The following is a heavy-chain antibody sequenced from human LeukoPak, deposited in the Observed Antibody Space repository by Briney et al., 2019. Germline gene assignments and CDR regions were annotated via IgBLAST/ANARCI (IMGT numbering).Heavy chain of an antibody. V-gene: IGHV3-7*01. CDR2: IKQDGSEK. Sequence: GGSLRLSCAASGFTFSSYWMSWVRQAPGKGLEWVANIKQDGSEKYYVDSVKGRFTISRDNAKNSLYLQMNSLRAEDTAVYYCASHCSGGSCYRYYYYGMDVWGQGTTVTVSS. CDR1: GFTFSSYW. D-gene: IGHD2-15*01. J-gene: IGHJ6*02. CDR3: ASHCSGGSCYRYYYYGMDV.